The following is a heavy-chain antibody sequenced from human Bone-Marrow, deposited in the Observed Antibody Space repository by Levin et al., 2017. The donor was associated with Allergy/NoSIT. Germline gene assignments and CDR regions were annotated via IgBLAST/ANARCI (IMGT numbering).Heavy chain of an antibody. CDR2: ISLAATSM. CDR3: AYDKAGILNH. Sequence: PGGSLRLSCEASGFTFSSHSMNWVRQAPGKGLEWVSYISLAATSMYYADSVKGRFTISRDNAKNSLYLQLSSLREEDTAVYYCAYDKAGILNHWGQGTLVTVSS. V-gene: IGHV3-48*02. D-gene: IGHD3-10*01. J-gene: IGHJ4*02. CDR1: GFTFSSHS.